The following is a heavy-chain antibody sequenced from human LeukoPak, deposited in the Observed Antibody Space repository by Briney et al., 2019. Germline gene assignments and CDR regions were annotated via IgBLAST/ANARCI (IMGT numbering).Heavy chain of an antibody. CDR3: ARQYCSSTSCYFDY. J-gene: IGHJ4*02. CDR1: GYTFTSYG. Sequence: VASVKVSCKASGYTFTSYGISWVRQAPGQGLEWMGWITDYSGNTNYAQKFQGRVTMTTDTSTSTAYMELRSLRSDDTAVYYCARQYCSSTSCYFDYWGQGTLVTVSS. D-gene: IGHD2-2*01. V-gene: IGHV1-18*01. CDR2: ITDYSGNT.